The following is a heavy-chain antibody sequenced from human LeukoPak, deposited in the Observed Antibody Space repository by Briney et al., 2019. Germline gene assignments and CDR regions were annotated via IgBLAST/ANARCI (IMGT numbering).Heavy chain of an antibody. D-gene: IGHD2-15*01. CDR3: AREICSGGSCYFC. Sequence: GASVKVSCKASGGTFSSYAISWVRQAPGQGLEWMGGIIPIFGTANYAQKFQGRVTITTDESTSTAYMELSSLRFEDTAVYYCAREICSGGSCYFCWGQGTLVTVSS. V-gene: IGHV1-69*05. J-gene: IGHJ4*02. CDR1: GGTFSSYA. CDR2: IIPIFGTA.